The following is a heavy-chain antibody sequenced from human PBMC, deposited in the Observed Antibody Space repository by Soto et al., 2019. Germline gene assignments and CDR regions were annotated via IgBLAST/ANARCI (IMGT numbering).Heavy chain of an antibody. Sequence: ASVKVSCKASGGTFSSYAISWVRQAPGQGLEWMGGIIPIFGTANYAQKFQGRVTITADESTSTAYMELSSLRSEDTAVYYCAREAPEEKYYYYGMDVWGQGTTVTVSS. J-gene: IGHJ6*02. CDR1: GGTFSSYA. CDR2: IIPIFGTA. CDR3: AREAPEEKYYYYGMDV. V-gene: IGHV1-69*13.